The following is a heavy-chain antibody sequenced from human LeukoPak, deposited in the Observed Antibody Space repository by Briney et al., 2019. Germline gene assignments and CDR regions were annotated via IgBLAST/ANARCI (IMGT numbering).Heavy chain of an antibody. V-gene: IGHV1-18*01. CDR1: GYTFTSYG. D-gene: IGHD6-13*01. Sequence: RASVKVSCKTSGYTFTSYGISWVRQAPGQGLEWVGWISSSKGNTNYAQKLQGRVTMTTDTSTSTAYMELRSLRSDDTAVYYCARDRASGYTNPNWFDPWGQGSLVTVSS. J-gene: IGHJ5*02. CDR2: ISSSKGNT. CDR3: ARDRASGYTNPNWFDP.